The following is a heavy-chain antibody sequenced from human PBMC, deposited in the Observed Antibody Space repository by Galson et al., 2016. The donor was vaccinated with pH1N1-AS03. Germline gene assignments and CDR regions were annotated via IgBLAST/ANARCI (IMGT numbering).Heavy chain of an antibody. Sequence: CAISGDSVSGSRGVAWNWIRQSPSRGLEWLGRTFYWSKWSNDYAESVKSRITIDPDTSNNQFSLHLNSVTPGDTAIYFCARGKNSGFDYWGQGTPVTVPS. CDR2: TFYWSKWSN. CDR3: ARGKNSGFDY. D-gene: IGHD3-10*01. J-gene: IGHJ4*02. CDR1: GDSVSGSRGVA. V-gene: IGHV6-1*01.